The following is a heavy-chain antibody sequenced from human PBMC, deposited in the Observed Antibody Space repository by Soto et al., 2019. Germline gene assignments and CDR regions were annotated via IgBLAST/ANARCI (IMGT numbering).Heavy chain of an antibody. CDR2: ISSRSRYI. CDR3: ASTVVTPLGFDL. D-gene: IGHD2-15*01. V-gene: IGHV3-21*01. J-gene: IGHJ2*01. Sequence: GSLRLSCSGFGFTFSTYSMSWVRQAPGKGLEWVSSISSRSRYIYYADSVKGRFTISRDNGQNSLFLQMNSLRAEDTAVYYCASTVVTPLGFDLWGRGTLVTVSS. CDR1: GFTFSTYS.